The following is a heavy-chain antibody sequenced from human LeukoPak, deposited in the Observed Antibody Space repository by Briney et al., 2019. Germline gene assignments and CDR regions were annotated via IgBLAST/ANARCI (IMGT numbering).Heavy chain of an antibody. J-gene: IGHJ4*02. V-gene: IGHV4-59*01. D-gene: IGHD4-17*01. CDR2: IYYSGST. CDR1: GGSISSYY. Sequence: SETLSLTRSVSGGSISSYYWSWIRQPPGKGLEWIGYIYYSGSTNYNPSLKSRVTISVDTSKNQFSLKLSSVTAADTAVYYCARTSTTVTTVFPDYWGQGTLVTVSS. CDR3: ARTSTTVTTVFPDY.